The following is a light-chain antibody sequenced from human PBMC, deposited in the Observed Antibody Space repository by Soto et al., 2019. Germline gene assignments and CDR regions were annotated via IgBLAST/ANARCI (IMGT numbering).Light chain of an antibody. CDR3: QVWDSSSDHVV. CDR1: NIGSKS. J-gene: IGLJ2*01. V-gene: IGLV3-21*02. CDR2: DDS. Sequence: SYELTQPPSVSVAPGQTARITCGGNNIGSKSVHWHQQKPGQAPVLVVYDDSGRPSGIPERFSGSNSRNTATLSVSRVEAVDEADYYCQVWDSSSDHVVFGGGTKLTVL.